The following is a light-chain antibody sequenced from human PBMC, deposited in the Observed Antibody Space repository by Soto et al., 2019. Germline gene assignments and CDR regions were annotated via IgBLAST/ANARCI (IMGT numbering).Light chain of an antibody. CDR2: KAS. Sequence: DIQMTQSPSTLSSSVVYIVTITCLASQTINSWLAWYQQKPGKAPKILIYKASSLEGGVPSRFSGSGSGTEFTLTISNLQPDDFATYYCQQSNTYSWTFGQGTKVDIK. CDR3: QQSNTYSWT. V-gene: IGKV1-5*03. CDR1: QTINSW. J-gene: IGKJ1*01.